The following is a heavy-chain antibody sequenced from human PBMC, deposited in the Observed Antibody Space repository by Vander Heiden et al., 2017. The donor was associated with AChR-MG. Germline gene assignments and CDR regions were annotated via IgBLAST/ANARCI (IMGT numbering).Heavy chain of an antibody. CDR3: ARGRSSGRTLNDAFDI. D-gene: IGHD1-26*01. J-gene: IGHJ3*02. Sequence: QVQLQQWGAGLLKPSETLSLTCAVSGGAFIGYYWTWIRQSPRKGLEWIGEVTHGGRTNYNPSLKSRVSVSVDTSKNQISLNLTSVTAADTAVYYCARGRSSGRTLNDAFDIWGQGTKVTVSS. V-gene: IGHV4-34*02. CDR2: VTHGGRT. CDR1: GGAFIGYY.